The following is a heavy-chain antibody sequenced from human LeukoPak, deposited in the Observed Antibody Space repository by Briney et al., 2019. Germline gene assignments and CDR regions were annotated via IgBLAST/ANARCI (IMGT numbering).Heavy chain of an antibody. J-gene: IGHJ1*01. V-gene: IGHV3-48*03. CDR1: GFTFSSYA. D-gene: IGHD3-22*01. CDR3: ARYYYDGTGYADQYFQH. Sequence: GGSLRLSCAASGFTFSSYAMNWVRQAPGKGLEWVPHIGGSGSTIHYADSVKGRFTISRDNAKNSLFLQMNSLRAEDTAVYYCARYYYDGTGYADQYFQHWGQGALVTVSS. CDR2: IGGSGSTI.